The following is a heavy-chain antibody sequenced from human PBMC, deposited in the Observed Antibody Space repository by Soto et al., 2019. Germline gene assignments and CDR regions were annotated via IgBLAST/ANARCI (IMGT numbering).Heavy chain of an antibody. CDR1: GGSFSGYY. CDR3: ARAYGGNCGVFDY. D-gene: IGHD2-15*01. CDR2: INHSGST. J-gene: IGHJ4*02. V-gene: IGHV4-34*01. Sequence: QVQLQQWGAGLLKPSETLSLTCAVYGGSFSGYYWSWIRQPPGKGLEWIGEINHSGSTNYNPSLKSRVTIAVETSKNQFSLKLSSVTAADTAVYYCARAYGGNCGVFDYWGQGTLFTVSS.